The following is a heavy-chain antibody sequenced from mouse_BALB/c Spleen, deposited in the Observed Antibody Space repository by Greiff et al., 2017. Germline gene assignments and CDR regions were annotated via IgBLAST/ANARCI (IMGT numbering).Heavy chain of an antibody. J-gene: IGHJ4*01. D-gene: IGHD2-4*01. CDR3: ARVITTGYAMDY. CDR1: GYSITSGYY. Sequence: EVQLVESGPGLVKPSQSLSLTCSVTGYSITSGYYWNWIRQFPGNKLEWMGYISYDGSNNYNPSLKNRISITRDTSKNQFFLKLNSVTTEDTATYYCARVITTGYAMDYWGQGTSVTVSS. V-gene: IGHV3-6*02. CDR2: ISYDGSN.